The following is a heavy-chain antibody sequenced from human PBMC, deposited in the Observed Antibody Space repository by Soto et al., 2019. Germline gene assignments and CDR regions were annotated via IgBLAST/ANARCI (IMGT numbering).Heavy chain of an antibody. Sequence: QVQLQESGPGLVKPSESLSLTCSVSGDSVSSGRYFWTWIRQSPTKGLEWIGNIYYSGSTNYNPSLKSRVTFSLDTSKNLFSLNLRSVTAADTAVXXXXXXXXXTTRYNSGTXVXGQXT. J-gene: IGHJ6*02. CDR1: GDSVSSGRYF. V-gene: IGHV4-61*03. CDR2: IYYSGST. CDR3: XXXXXXTTRYNSGTXV. D-gene: IGHD1-26*01.